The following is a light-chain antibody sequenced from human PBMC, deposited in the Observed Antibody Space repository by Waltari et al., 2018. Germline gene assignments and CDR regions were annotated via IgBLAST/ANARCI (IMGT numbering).Light chain of an antibody. CDR3: QQLNSYPLT. CDR1: QAISSY. CDR2: AAS. Sequence: IQLTQSPSSLSASVGDRVTIPCRASQAISSYLAWYQQKSGKAPKLLIYAASTLQSGVPSRFSGSGSGTDFTLTISSLQPEDFATYYCQQLNSYPLTFGPGTRVDIK. V-gene: IGKV1-9*01. J-gene: IGKJ3*01.